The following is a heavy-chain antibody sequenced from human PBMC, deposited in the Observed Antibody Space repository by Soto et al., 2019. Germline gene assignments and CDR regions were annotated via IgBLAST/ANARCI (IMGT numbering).Heavy chain of an antibody. V-gene: IGHV3-74*01. CDR2: IHSDGSST. J-gene: IGHJ3*01. CDR3: ARGDKAGFDL. CDR1: GFTFNYYW. Sequence: GGSLRLSCAASGFTFNYYWMHWVRQAPGQGLVWVSHIHSDGSSTTYADSVKGRFTISRDNAKNTLYLQMNSLRAEDTAVYYCARGDKAGFDLWGQGTTVSVAS. D-gene: IGHD2-21*02.